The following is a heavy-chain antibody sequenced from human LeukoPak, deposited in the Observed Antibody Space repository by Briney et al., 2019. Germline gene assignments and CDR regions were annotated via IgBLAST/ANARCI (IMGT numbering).Heavy chain of an antibody. D-gene: IGHD6-6*01. J-gene: IGHJ6*03. CDR3: ARAYSSSHYYYYYMDV. CDR1: GGSISSYY. V-gene: IGHV4-59*12. CDR2: IYYSGST. Sequence: SETLSLTCTVSGGSISSYYWSWIRQPPGKGLEWIGYIYYSGSTNYNPSLKSRVTISVDTSKNQFSLKLSSVTAADTAVYYCARAYSSSHYYYYYMDVWGKGTTVTVSS.